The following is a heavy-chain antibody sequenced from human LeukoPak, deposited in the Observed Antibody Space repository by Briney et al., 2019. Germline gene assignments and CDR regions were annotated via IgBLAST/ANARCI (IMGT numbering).Heavy chain of an antibody. D-gene: IGHD5-24*01. CDR1: GFTFSTYW. V-gene: IGHV3-7*01. J-gene: IGHJ4*02. Sequence: PGGSLRLSCAASGFTFSTYWMSWVRQAPGKGLEWVANINQDASEKYYVDSVKGRLTISRDNAKKSLYLQMNSLRAEDTAVYYCASHSHNNYFDYWGQGTLVTVSS. CDR2: INQDASEK. CDR3: ASHSHNNYFDY.